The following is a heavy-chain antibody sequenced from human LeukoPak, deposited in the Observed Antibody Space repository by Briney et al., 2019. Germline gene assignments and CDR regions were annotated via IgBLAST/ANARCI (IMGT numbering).Heavy chain of an antibody. CDR2: IYYSGST. J-gene: IGHJ5*02. V-gene: IGHV4-59*12. Sequence: SETLSLTCTVSGGSISSYYWSWIRQPPGKGREGIGYIYYSGSTNYNPSLKSRVTMSVDTSKNQFSLKLSSVTAADTAVYYCARGISPKNWFDPWGQGTLVTVSS. CDR1: GGSISSYY. CDR3: ARGISPKNWFDP.